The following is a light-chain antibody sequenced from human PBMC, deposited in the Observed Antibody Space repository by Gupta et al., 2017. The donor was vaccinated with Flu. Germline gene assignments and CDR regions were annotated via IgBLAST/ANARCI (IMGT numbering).Light chain of an antibody. CDR3: QQNDSPAYN. CDR1: QSINNY. V-gene: IGKV1-39*01. CDR2: AAS. J-gene: IGKJ2*01. Sequence: DIQMTQSPSSLSASVGDRVTITCRPSQSINNYLNWYQQKPGKAPKVLIYAASTLDRGVPSRFSGGGSGTEFTLTISRLQPEDFATYYCQQNDSPAYNFGQGTKLEIK.